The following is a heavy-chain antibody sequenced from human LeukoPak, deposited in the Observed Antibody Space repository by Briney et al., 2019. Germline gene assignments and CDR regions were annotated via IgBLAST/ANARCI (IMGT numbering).Heavy chain of an antibody. CDR2: IYYSGSS. CDR3: ARHRSGWLQSSFDY. Sequence: SETLSLTCSVSGGSISSSSSYWGWIRQPPGKGLEWIGSIYYSGSSFDNPALKSRVTISVDTSKNQFSLKLSTVTAADTAVYYCARHRSGWLQSSFDYWGQGTLVTVSS. V-gene: IGHV4-39*01. CDR1: GGSISSSSSY. D-gene: IGHD5-24*01. J-gene: IGHJ4*02.